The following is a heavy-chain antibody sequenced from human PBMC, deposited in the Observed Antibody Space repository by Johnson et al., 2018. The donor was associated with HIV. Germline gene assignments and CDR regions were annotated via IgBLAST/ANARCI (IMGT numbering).Heavy chain of an antibody. CDR3: AKRDYYDRSGTRGAFDI. CDR1: GFTFSSYG. D-gene: IGHD3-22*01. V-gene: IGHV3-30*18. CDR2: ISYDGSNK. J-gene: IGHJ3*02. Sequence: QVQLVESGVGLVQPGGSLRLSCAASGFTFSSYGMLWVRQAPGKGLEWVAVISYDGSNKYYADSVKGRFTISRDNSKNTLYLQMNSLRVEDTALYYCAKRDYYDRSGTRGAFDIWGQGTMVTVSS.